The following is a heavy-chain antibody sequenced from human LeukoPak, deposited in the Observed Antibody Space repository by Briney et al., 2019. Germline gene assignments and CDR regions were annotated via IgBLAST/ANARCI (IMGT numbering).Heavy chain of an antibody. CDR2: IYYSGST. D-gene: IGHD6-19*01. J-gene: IGHJ3*02. V-gene: IGHV4-59*01. CDR1: GGSISSYY. Sequence: PSETLSLTCTVSGGSISSYYWSWIRQPPGKGLEWIGYIYYSGSTNYNPSLKSRVTISVDTSKNQFSLKLSSVTAADTAAYYCARISSGWYDAFDIWGQGTMVTVSS. CDR3: ARISSGWYDAFDI.